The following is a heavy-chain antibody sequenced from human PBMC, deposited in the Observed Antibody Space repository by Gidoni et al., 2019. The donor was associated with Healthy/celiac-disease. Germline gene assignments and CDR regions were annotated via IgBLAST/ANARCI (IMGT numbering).Heavy chain of an antibody. CDR3: AKDWRRAGSSTMDV. D-gene: IGHD2-2*01. V-gene: IGHV3-30*18. CDR1: GFTFSSYG. Sequence: QVQLVESGGGVVQPGRSLRLSCAAAGFTFSSYGMHWVRQAPGKGLAWVAVISYDGSNKYYADSVKVRFTISRDNSKNTLYLQMNSLRAEDTAVYYCAKDWRRAGSSTMDVWGQGTTVTVSS. J-gene: IGHJ6*02. CDR2: ISYDGSNK.